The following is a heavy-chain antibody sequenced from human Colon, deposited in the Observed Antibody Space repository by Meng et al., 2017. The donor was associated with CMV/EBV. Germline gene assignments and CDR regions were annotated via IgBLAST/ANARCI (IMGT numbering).Heavy chain of an antibody. CDR1: GGSISSSSYY. J-gene: IGHJ5*02. CDR2: VFYTGST. D-gene: IGHD5-24*01. Sequence: SETLSLTCSVSGGSISSSSYYWGWIRQPPGKGLEWIGSVFYTGSTDYNPSLKTRVTISVDTSKNQFSLKLSSVTAADTAVYYCARGKSGYNQAWGQGTLVTVSS. V-gene: IGHV4-39*07. CDR3: ARGKSGYNQA.